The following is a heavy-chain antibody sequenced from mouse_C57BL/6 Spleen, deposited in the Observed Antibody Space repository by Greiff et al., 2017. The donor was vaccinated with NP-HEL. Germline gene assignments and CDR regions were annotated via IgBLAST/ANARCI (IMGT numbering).Heavy chain of an antibody. Sequence: EVQLQQSGAELVRPGASVKLSCTASGFNIKDYYMHWVKQRPEQGLEWIGRIDPEDGDTEYAPKFQGKATMTADTSSNTAYLQLSNLTSEDTAVYYCSTYDCDGWYFDVWGTGTTVTVSS. CDR2: IDPEDGDT. CDR1: GFNIKDYY. V-gene: IGHV14-1*01. CDR3: STYDCDGWYFDV. D-gene: IGHD2-4*01. J-gene: IGHJ1*03.